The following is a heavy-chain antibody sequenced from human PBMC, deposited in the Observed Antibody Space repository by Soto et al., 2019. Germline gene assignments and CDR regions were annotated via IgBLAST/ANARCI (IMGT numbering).Heavy chain of an antibody. CDR1: GFTFSSYG. J-gene: IGHJ5*02. Sequence: GGSLRLSCASFGFTFSSYGMHWVRQAPGKGLEWVAVISYDGSNKYYADSVKGRFTISRDNSKNTLYLQMNSLRAEDTAVYYCAKKAEGLGNWFDPWGQGTLVTVSS. V-gene: IGHV3-30*18. D-gene: IGHD4-17*01. CDR3: AKKAEGLGNWFDP. CDR2: ISYDGSNK.